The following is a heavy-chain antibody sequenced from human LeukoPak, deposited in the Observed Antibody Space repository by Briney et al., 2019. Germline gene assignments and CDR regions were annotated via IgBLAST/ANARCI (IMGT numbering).Heavy chain of an antibody. D-gene: IGHD1-26*01. CDR3: ARAVIVGATTPGYYYYMDV. Sequence: ASVKDSCKASGGTFSSYAISWVRQAPGQGLEWMGGIIPIFGTANYAQKFQGRVTITPDESTSPAYMELSRLRSEDTAVYYCARAVIVGATTPGYYYYMDVWGKGTTVSVSS. CDR1: GGTFSSYA. V-gene: IGHV1-69*13. J-gene: IGHJ6*03. CDR2: IIPIFGTA.